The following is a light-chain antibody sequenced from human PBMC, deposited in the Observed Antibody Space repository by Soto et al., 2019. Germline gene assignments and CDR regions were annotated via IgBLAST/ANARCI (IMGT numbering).Light chain of an antibody. V-gene: IGKV3-20*01. Sequence: EIVLTQSPGTLSLSPGERATLSCRASQSVSSSHLAWYQQKPGQPPRLLIYGASSRATGIPDRFSGSGSGTDFTLTITRLEPEDFAVYYCLQYNNWPYTFGQGTRVEI. CDR1: QSVSSSH. J-gene: IGKJ2*01. CDR2: GAS. CDR3: LQYNNWPYT.